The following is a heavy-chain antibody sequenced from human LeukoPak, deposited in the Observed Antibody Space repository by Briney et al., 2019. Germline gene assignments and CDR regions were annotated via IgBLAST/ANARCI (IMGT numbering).Heavy chain of an antibody. J-gene: IGHJ5*02. CDR3: ARDLYSSSWYWFDP. V-gene: IGHV4-59*11. D-gene: IGHD6-13*01. CDR1: GGSISSHY. Sequence: SETLSLTCTVSGGSISSHYWSWIRQPPEKGLEWIGYIYYSGSTNYNPSLKSRVTISVDTSKNQFSLKLSSVTAADTAVYYCARDLYSSSWYWFDPWGQGTLVTVSS. CDR2: IYYSGST.